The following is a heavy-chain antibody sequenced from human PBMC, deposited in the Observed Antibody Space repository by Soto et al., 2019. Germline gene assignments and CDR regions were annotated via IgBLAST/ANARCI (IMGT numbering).Heavy chain of an antibody. CDR1: GFSFRSDW. D-gene: IGHD1-26*01. CDR2: TNQDGSEK. Sequence: EDQLVESGGGLVQPGGSLRLTCAVSGFSFRSDWMNWVRQAPGKGLEWVAHTNQDGSEKYYLDSVKGRFTIFRDNAKNSLYLQMKGLRAEDTAVYYCSGGVGDAIWGQGTLVTVSS. CDR3: SGGVGDAI. V-gene: IGHV3-7*04. J-gene: IGHJ4*02.